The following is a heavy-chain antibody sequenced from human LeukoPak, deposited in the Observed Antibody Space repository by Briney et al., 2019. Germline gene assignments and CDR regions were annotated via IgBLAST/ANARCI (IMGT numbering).Heavy chain of an antibody. CDR1: GYTFTGYY. D-gene: IGHD3-10*01. CDR2: INPNSGGT. V-gene: IGHV1-2*02. CDR3: ARNRHGSGSYRNWFDP. J-gene: IGHJ5*02. Sequence: ASVKVSCKASGYTFTGYYMHWVRQAPGQGLEWMGWINPNSGGTNYAQKFQGRDTMTRDTSISTAYMELSRLRSDDTAVYYCARNRHGSGSYRNWFDPWGQGTLVTVSS.